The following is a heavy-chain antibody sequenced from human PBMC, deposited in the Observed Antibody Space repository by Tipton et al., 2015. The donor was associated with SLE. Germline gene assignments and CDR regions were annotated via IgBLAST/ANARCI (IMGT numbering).Heavy chain of an antibody. D-gene: IGHD2-2*03. V-gene: IGHV4-61*02. CDR2: LYTTGST. J-gene: IGHJ2*01. CDR3: ARVDREPRYFEL. CDR1: GGSITTGMYY. Sequence: TLSLTCTVSGGSITTGMYYWSWIRQPAGKGLEWIGRLYTTGSTYYNPSLTSRVSMSVDTSKNQFSLRLSSVTAADTAVYYCARVDREPRYFELWGRGTLVTVSS.